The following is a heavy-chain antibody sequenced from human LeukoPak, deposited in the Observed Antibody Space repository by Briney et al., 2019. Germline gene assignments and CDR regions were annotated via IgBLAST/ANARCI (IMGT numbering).Heavy chain of an antibody. V-gene: IGHV3-33*01. CDR2: IWYDGSNI. CDR3: ARGGWRSGYFDY. Sequence: GGSLRLSCAASGFPFSSYGMHWVRQAPGEGLEWVAVIWYDGSNIYYADSVKGRFTISRDNSKNTLYLQMNSLRAEETAVYYCARGGWRSGYFDYWGQGTLVTVSS. J-gene: IGHJ4*02. D-gene: IGHD6-19*01. CDR1: GFPFSSYG.